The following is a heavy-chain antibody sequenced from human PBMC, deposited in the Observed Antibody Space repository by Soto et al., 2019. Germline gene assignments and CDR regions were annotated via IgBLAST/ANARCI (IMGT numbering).Heavy chain of an antibody. CDR3: ARHHSSGWYDGWFDP. J-gene: IGHJ5*02. CDR2: IYYSGST. CDR1: GGSISSYY. D-gene: IGHD6-19*01. Sequence: SETLSLTCTVSGGSISSYYWSWIRQPPGKGLEWIGYIYYSGSTNYNPSLKSRVTISVDTSKNQFSLKLSSVTAADTAVYYCARHHSSGWYDGWFDPWGQGTLVTVSS. V-gene: IGHV4-59*01.